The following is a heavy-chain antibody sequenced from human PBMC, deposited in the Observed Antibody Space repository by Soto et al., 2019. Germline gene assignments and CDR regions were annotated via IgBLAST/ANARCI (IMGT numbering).Heavy chain of an antibody. CDR3: AADGRDGYNLFDY. CDR2: IVVGSGNT. V-gene: IGHV1-58*01. D-gene: IGHD5-12*01. CDR1: GFTFTSSA. Sequence: SVKVSCKASGFTFTSSAVQWVRQARGQRLEWMGWIVVGSGNTNYAQKFQERVTITRDMSTSTAYMELSSLRSEDTAVYYCAADGRDGYNLFDYWGQGTLVTVSS. J-gene: IGHJ4*02.